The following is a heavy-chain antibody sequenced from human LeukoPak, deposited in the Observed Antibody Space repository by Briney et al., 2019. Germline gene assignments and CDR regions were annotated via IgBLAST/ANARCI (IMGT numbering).Heavy chain of an antibody. J-gene: IGHJ4*02. V-gene: IGHV3-30*04. D-gene: IGHD3-9*01. CDR1: GFTFSSYA. Sequence: GGSLRLSCAASGFTFSSYAMHWVRQAPGKGLEWVAVISYDGGNEEYADSVKGRFTISRDNSKNTLSLQMTSLRVEDTAVYYCARSYFSVTGYYFDFWGQGTLVTVSS. CDR3: ARSYFSVTGYYFDF. CDR2: ISYDGGNE.